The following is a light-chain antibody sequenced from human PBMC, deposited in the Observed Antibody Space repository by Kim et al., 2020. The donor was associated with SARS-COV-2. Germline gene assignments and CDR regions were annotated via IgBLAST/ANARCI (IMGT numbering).Light chain of an antibody. CDR3: QQYNNWPIT. Sequence: VSPGGIATLSRRAIQIINSNPALYLQKPGQAPRLLIYSASARATGIPARFSGSGSCTEFTLPISSLKSEDFAVYHCQQYNNWPITFGGGTKLDIK. J-gene: IGKJ4*01. CDR2: SAS. CDR1: QIINSN. V-gene: IGKV3-15*01.